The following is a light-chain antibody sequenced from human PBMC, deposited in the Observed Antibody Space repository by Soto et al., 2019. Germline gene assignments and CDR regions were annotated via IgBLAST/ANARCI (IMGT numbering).Light chain of an antibody. CDR1: NSVSNN. CDR3: QQYNNWPPWT. J-gene: IGKJ1*01. Sequence: ILMKQSPATLSVSPGETATLSCRASNSVSNNLAWYQQKPGQAPRLLIYDAFTRATGIPATFSGSGSWTEFTLTITGLQANDFPVSYGQQYNNWPPWTISQGTKVYSK. V-gene: IGKV3-15*01. CDR2: DAF.